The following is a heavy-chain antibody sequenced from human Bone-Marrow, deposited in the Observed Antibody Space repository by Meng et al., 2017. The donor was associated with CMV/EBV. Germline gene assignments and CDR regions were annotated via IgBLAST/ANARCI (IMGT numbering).Heavy chain of an antibody. CDR3: AHRPTEGLFDY. V-gene: IGHV2-5*02. CDR1: GVSSNAKGMG. J-gene: IGHJ4*02. CDR2: MYWDGDK. Sequence: HTPSQVFGPALLKPTTPLLLTCTFSGVSSNAKGMGVGWIRQPPGKALEWLALMYWDGDKRYSPSLKSRLTITKDTSNNQVVLTMTNMGPVDTATYFCAHRPTEGLFDYWGQGTLVTVSS.